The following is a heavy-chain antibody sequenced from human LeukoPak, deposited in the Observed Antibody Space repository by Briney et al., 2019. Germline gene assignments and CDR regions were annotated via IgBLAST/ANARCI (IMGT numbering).Heavy chain of an antibody. J-gene: IGHJ4*02. V-gene: IGHV3-48*01. Sequence: GGSLRLSCAASGFTFSSYEMNWVRQAPGKGLEWVSYISSSSSTIYYADSVKGRFTISRDNAKNSLYLQMNSLRAEDTAVYYCARAPFSGGYCSSTSCYSRFGYWGQGTLVTVSS. D-gene: IGHD2-2*01. CDR2: ISSSSSTI. CDR1: GFTFSSYE. CDR3: ARAPFSGGYCSSTSCYSRFGY.